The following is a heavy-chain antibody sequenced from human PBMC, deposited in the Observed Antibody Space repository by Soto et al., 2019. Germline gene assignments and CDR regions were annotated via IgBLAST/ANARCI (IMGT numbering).Heavy chain of an antibody. Sequence: GGSLRLACTASGFTFSSNAMSWVRQAPGKGLAWVSGISSSGGSTYYADSVKGRFTISRDNSKNMLYLQMNNLRAEDTAVYYCAKAQGGSYFDYWGQGT. CDR3: AKAQGGSYFDY. J-gene: IGHJ4*02. D-gene: IGHD2-15*01. V-gene: IGHV3-23*01. CDR1: GFTFSSNA. CDR2: ISSSGGST.